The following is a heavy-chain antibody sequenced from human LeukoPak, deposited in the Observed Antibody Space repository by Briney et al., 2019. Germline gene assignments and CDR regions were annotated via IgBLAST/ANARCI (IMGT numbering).Heavy chain of an antibody. J-gene: IGHJ3*02. D-gene: IGHD3-22*01. CDR2: ISSSSSYI. V-gene: IGHV3-21*04. Sequence: PGGSLRLSCAASGFTFSSYSMNWVRQAPGKGLEWVSSISSSSSYIYYADSVKGRFTISRDNAKNSLYLQMNSLRAEDTALYYCAKSRGGYYDSSGYYDAFDIWGQGTMVTVSS. CDR3: AKSRGGYYDSSGYYDAFDI. CDR1: GFTFSSYS.